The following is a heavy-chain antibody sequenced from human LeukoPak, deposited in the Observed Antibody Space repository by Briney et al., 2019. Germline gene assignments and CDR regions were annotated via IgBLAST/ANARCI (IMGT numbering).Heavy chain of an antibody. V-gene: IGHV3-23*01. D-gene: IGHD2-8*01. CDR1: GFTFSSYA. J-gene: IGHJ4*02. CDR2: ITGGGDRT. Sequence: GGSLRLSCAASGFTFSSYAMTWVRQAPGKGLEWVAVITGGGDRTYYADSLKGRFTISRDNSKSTLYLQMNSLRAEDTAVYSCAKNFHQCSKAACYDYWGQGTLVTVSS. CDR3: AKNFHQCSKAACYDY.